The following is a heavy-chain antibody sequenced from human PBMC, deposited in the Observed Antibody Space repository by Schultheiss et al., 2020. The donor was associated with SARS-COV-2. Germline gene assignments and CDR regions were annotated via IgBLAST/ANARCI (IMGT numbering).Heavy chain of an antibody. CDR2: IYYSGST. CDR1: GGSISSSSYY. V-gene: IGHV4-61*05. J-gene: IGHJ3*02. Sequence: SETLSLTCTVSGGSISSSSYYWGWIRQHPGKGLEWIGYIYYSGSTYYNPSLKSRVTMSVDTSKNQFSLKLSSVTAADTAVYYCARAQGYCSSTSCYIDAFDIWGQGTMVTVSS. D-gene: IGHD2-2*02. CDR3: ARAQGYCSSTSCYIDAFDI.